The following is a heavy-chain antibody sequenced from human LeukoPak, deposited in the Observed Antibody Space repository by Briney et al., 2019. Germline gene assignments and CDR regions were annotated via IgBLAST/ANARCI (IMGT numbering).Heavy chain of an antibody. J-gene: IGHJ4*02. CDR3: ARSFARDSYILTGYDIAEY. Sequence: ASVKVSCKASGYTFTSYGISWVRQAPGQGLEWMGWISAYNGNTNYAQKLQGRVTMTTDTSTSTAYMELRSLRSDDTAVYYCARSFARDSYILTGYDIAEYWGQGTLVTVSS. CDR2: ISAYNGNT. V-gene: IGHV1-18*01. D-gene: IGHD3-9*01. CDR1: GYTFTSYG.